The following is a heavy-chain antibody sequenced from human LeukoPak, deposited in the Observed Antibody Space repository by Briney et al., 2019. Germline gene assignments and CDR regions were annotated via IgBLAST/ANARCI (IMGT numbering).Heavy chain of an antibody. D-gene: IGHD3-22*01. J-gene: IGHJ6*02. CDR1: GGTFSSYA. CDR3: ARGLLSSGYHRRLYGMDV. Sequence: SVKVSCKASGGTFSSYAISWVRQAPGQGLEWMGGIIPIFGTANYAQKFQGSVTITADESTSTAYMELSSLRSEDTAVYYCARGLLSSGYHRRLYGMDVWGQGTTVTVSS. V-gene: IGHV1-69*13. CDR2: IIPIFGTA.